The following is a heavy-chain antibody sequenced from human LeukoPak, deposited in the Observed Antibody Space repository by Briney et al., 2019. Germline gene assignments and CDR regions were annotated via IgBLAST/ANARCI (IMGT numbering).Heavy chain of an antibody. V-gene: IGHV3-30*02. Sequence: PGGSLRLSCAASGFTFSSYGMHWVRQAPGKGLEWVAFIRYDGSNKYYADSVKGRFTISRDNSKNTLYLQMNSLRAEDTAVYYCAKDSSVPAYYYMDVWGKGTTVTVSS. D-gene: IGHD3-22*01. CDR3: AKDSSVPAYYYMDV. CDR2: IRYDGSNK. J-gene: IGHJ6*03. CDR1: GFTFSSYG.